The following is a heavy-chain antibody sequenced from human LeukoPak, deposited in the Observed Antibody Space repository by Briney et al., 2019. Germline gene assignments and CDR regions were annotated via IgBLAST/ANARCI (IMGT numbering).Heavy chain of an antibody. CDR1: GFTFSSYS. V-gene: IGHV3-21*01. CDR2: ISSSSSYI. CDR3: ARYCSSTSCRLDY. D-gene: IGHD2-2*01. J-gene: IGHJ4*02. Sequence: VGSLRLSCAASGFTFSSYSMNWVRQAPGKGLEWVSSISSSSSYIYYADSVKGRFTISRDNAKNSLYLQMNSLRAEDTAVYYCARYCSSTSCRLDYWGQGTLVTVSS.